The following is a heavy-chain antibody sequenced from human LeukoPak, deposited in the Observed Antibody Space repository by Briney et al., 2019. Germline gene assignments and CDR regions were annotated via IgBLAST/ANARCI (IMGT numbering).Heavy chain of an antibody. CDR2: LKSKKAGGTT. CDR3: TTDDYYEKTPVDFDSFDI. CDR1: GFMFTNYA. D-gene: IGHD3-16*01. J-gene: IGHJ3*02. V-gene: IGHV3-15*01. Sequence: GGSLRLSCAASGFMFTNYAMSWVRQAPGKGLEWVGRLKSKKAGGTTDYAAPVKGRFTISRDDSKDTLYLQMNNLKTEDTAVYFCTTDDYYEKTPVDFDSFDIWGQGTMVTVSS.